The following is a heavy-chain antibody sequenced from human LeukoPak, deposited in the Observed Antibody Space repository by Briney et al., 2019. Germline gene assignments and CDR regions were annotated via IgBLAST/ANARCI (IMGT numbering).Heavy chain of an antibody. CDR2: IYHSGST. CDR3: ARGNKRGDFDY. J-gene: IGHJ4*02. V-gene: IGHV4-38-2*01. Sequence: SETLSLTCAVSGYSISSGYYWGWIRQPPGKGLEWIGSIYHSGSTYYNPSLKSRVTISVDTSKNQFSLKLSSVTAADTAVYYCARGNKRGDFDYWGQGTLVTVSS. D-gene: IGHD1-1*01. CDR1: GYSISSGYY.